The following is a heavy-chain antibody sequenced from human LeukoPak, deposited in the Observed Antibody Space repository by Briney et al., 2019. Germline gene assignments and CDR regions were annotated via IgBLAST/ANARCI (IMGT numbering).Heavy chain of an antibody. D-gene: IGHD6-13*01. Sequence: GGSLRLSCAASGFNFGVYTMNWFRQAPGKGLEWVSSIGSAGDYINYADSVKGRFTVSRDNAKSSLYLQMNSLRAEDTAVYYCAKGTSSRPDAFDIWGQGTMVTVSS. CDR3: AKGTSSRPDAFDI. CDR1: GFNFGVYT. V-gene: IGHV3-21*04. CDR2: IGSAGDYI. J-gene: IGHJ3*02.